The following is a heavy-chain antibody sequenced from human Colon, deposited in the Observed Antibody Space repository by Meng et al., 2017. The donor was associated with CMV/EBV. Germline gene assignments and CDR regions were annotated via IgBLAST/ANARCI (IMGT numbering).Heavy chain of an antibody. V-gene: IGHV1-2*02. CDR3: ARDPLGGEPFYYYGMDV. D-gene: IGHD3-10*01. J-gene: IGHJ6*02. CDR2: INPKSVGR. CDR1: GYTFTGFH. Sequence: ASVTVSCKASGYTFTGFHIHWVRQAPGQGLEWMGWINPKSVGRDYAQKFQGRVTMTRDTSISTAYMELSSLRSDDTAVYYCARDPLGGEPFYYYGMDVWGQGTTVTVSS.